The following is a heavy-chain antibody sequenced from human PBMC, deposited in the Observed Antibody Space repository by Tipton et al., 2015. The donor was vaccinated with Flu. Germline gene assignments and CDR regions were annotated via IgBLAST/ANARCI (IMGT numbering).Heavy chain of an antibody. J-gene: IGHJ6*02. CDR3: AREVTTVPFSLGDV. D-gene: IGHD4-11*01. CDR2: ISDSGGST. V-gene: IGHV3-23*01. Sequence: SLRLSCAASGFTFSSYAMSWVRQAPGKGLEWVSGISDSGGSTYYADSVKGRFTISRDNSKNTVYLRMDSLRAEDTAVYYCAREVTTVPFSLGDVWGQGTTVTVSS. CDR1: GFTFSSYA.